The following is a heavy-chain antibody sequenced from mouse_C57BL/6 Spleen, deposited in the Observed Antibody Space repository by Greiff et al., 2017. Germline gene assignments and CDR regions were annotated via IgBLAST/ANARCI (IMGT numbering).Heavy chain of an antibody. Sequence: EVQLQQSGGGLVKPGGSLKLSCAASGFTFSDYGMHWVRQAPEKGLEWVAYISSGSSTIYYADTVKGRFTISRDNAKNTLFLQMTSLRSEDTAMYYCARSTGTRNFDYWGQGTTLTVSS. CDR2: ISSGSSTI. CDR1: GFTFSDYG. D-gene: IGHD4-1*01. V-gene: IGHV5-17*01. J-gene: IGHJ2*01. CDR3: ARSTGTRNFDY.